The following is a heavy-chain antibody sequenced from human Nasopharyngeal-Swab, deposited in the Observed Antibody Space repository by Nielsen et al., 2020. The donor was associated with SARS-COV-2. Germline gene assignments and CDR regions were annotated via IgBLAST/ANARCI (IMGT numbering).Heavy chain of an antibody. Sequence: VRQAPGKGPEWVAVISYDGSNKYYADSVKGRFTISRDNSKNTLYLQMNSLRAEDTAVYYCAKEGLEDGGAFDIWGQGTMVTVSS. V-gene: IGHV3-30*18. CDR2: ISYDGSNK. D-gene: IGHD3-16*01. J-gene: IGHJ3*02. CDR3: AKEGLEDGGAFDI.